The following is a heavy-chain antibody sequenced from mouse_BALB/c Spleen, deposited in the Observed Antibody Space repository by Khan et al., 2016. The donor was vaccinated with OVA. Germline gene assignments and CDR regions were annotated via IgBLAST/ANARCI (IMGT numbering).Heavy chain of an antibody. CDR3: ARSGYSALFAY. J-gene: IGHJ3*01. V-gene: IGHV14-1*02. CDR1: DFNIKDYY. Sequence: VQLKESGAELVRPGALVELSCKASDFNIKDYYMHWVKQRPEQGLEWIGWIDPENGETVYDPKFQGKAIMTADTSSNTAYLQLSSLTSEDTAVYYCARSGYSALFAYWGQGTLVTVSA. CDR2: IDPENGET.